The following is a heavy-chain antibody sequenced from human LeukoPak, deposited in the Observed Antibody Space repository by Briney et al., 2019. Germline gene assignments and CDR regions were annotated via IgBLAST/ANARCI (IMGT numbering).Heavy chain of an antibody. CDR2: ISPSGDIK. J-gene: IGHJ3*02. Sequence: GGSLRLSCVASGFTFSRHGMNWVRQAPGKGLEWVSGISPSGDIKYYVDSVKGRFTVSRDNSKNTLYLQMNSLRAEDTAVYYCAREGVVAAFDIWGQGTMVTVSS. V-gene: IGHV3-23*01. CDR3: AREGVVAAFDI. CDR1: GFTFSRHG. D-gene: IGHD3-16*02.